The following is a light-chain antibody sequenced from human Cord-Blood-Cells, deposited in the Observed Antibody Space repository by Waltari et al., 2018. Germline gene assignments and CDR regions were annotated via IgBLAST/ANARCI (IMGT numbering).Light chain of an antibody. CDR1: QSVSRY. CDR2: DAS. V-gene: IGKV3-11*01. CDR3: QQRSNWRIT. J-gene: IGKJ3*01. Sequence: ELVLTQSPATLSVSPGESPTLSCRASQSVSRYLAWYHQKPGKAPRLLIYDASNRATCIPARLSGSGSGTDVTLTISSLVPEDAAVYYCQQRSNWRITFGPGTKVDIK.